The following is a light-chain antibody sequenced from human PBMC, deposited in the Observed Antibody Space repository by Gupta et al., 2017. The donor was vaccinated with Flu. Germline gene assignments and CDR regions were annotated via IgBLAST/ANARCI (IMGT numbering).Light chain of an antibody. Sequence: SVTITCRTSQGIRNELGWYQQRPGKAPKRLVCGASDLQTGVPATFSVSGSGTEFTLTISSLRPEDFADYYCLLFDSNRWRYTFGQGTKLEIK. V-gene: IGKV1-17*01. CDR3: LLFDSNRWRYT. CDR2: GAS. CDR1: QGIRNE. J-gene: IGKJ2*01.